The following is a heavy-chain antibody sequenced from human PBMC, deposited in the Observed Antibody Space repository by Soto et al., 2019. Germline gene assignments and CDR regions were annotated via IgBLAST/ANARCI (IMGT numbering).Heavy chain of an antibody. CDR2: ISSSSSYI. CDR3: ARGREFCGGACFDL. D-gene: IGHD2-21*01. V-gene: IGHV3-21*01. Sequence: EVQLVESGGGLVKPGGSLRLSCAASGFTFSSYSMNWVRQAPGKGLEWVSSISSSSSYIYYADSVKGRFTISRDNAKNSLYVQMNSLRAEDTAVYYWARGREFCGGACFDLWGQGTMVTVSS. J-gene: IGHJ3*01. CDR1: GFTFSSYS.